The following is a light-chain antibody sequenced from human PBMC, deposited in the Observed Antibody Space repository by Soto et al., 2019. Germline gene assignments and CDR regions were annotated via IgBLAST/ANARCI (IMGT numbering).Light chain of an antibody. CDR2: GAS. V-gene: IGKV3-15*01. CDR3: QQYNNWLT. J-gene: IGKJ4*01. CDR1: QSVSSN. Sequence: EIVMTQSPATLSVSPGERATLSCRASQSVSSNLACYQQKPGQAPRLLIYGASTRATGIPARFSGSGSGTEFTLTISSLQSEDFAVYYCQQYNNWLTFGGGTKVDIK.